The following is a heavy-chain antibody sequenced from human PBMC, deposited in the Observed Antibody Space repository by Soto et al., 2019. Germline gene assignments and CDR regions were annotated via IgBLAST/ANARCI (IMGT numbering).Heavy chain of an antibody. J-gene: IGHJ6*02. CDR3: ARGGRDIVVVPAATDASYYYYGMDV. V-gene: IGHV4-34*01. CDR2: INHSGST. Sequence: SETLSLTCAVYGGSFSGYYWSWIRQPPGKGLEWIGEINHSGSTNYNPSLKSRVTISVDTSKNQFSLKLSSVTAADTAVYYCARGGRDIVVVPAATDASYYYYGMDVWGQGTTVTVSS. CDR1: GGSFSGYY. D-gene: IGHD2-2*01.